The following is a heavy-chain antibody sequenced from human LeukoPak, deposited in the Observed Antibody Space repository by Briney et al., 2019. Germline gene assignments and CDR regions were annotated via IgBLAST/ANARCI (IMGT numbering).Heavy chain of an antibody. J-gene: IGHJ4*02. CDR2: IYYSGST. CDR3: ARSPAAGTFIFDY. CDR1: GGSISSYS. D-gene: IGHD6-13*01. V-gene: IGHV4-59*08. Sequence: SETLSLTCTVSGGSISSYSWSWIRQPPGKGLEWIGYIYYSGSTNYNASLKSRVTISVDTSKNQFSLKLSSVTAADTAVYYCARSPAAGTFIFDYWGQGTLVTVSS.